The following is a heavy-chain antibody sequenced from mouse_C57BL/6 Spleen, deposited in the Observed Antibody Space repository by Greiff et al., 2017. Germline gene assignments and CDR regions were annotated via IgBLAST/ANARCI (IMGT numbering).Heavy chain of an antibody. CDR2: INPNNGGT. CDR1: GYTFTDYN. V-gene: IGHV1-22*01. D-gene: IGHD2-5*01. J-gene: IGHJ1*03. CDR3: ANGPYSNYGYFDV. Sequence: VQLQQSGPELVKPGASVKMSCKASGYTFTDYNMHWVKQSHGKSLEWIGYINPNNGGTSYNQKFKGKATLTVNKSSSTAYMELRSLTSEDSAVYYCANGPYSNYGYFDVWGTGTTVTVSS.